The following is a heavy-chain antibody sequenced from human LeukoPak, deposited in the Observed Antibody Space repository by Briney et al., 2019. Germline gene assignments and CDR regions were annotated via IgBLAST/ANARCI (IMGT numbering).Heavy chain of an antibody. V-gene: IGHV4-39*07. D-gene: IGHD3-10*01. CDR2: IFHSGTT. J-gene: IGHJ3*02. CDR3: ARGEGRNAFDI. CDR1: GDSISSNHYY. Sequence: SKTLSLTCTVSGDSISSNHYYWAWIRQPPGKGLEWIGSIFHSGTTYYSSSLKSRVTMSVDTSKTQFSLKLSSVTAADTAVYYCARGEGRNAFDIWGQGTMVTVSS.